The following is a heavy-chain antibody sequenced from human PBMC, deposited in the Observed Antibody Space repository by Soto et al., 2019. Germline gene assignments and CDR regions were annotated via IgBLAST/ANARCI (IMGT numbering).Heavy chain of an antibody. CDR3: ARDFGYCSSTSCYFRWGYYYYGMDV. CDR1: GFTFSDYY. V-gene: IGHV3-11*06. Sequence: GGSLRLSCAASGFTFSDYYMSWIRQAPGKGLEWVAYISSSSSYTNYADSVKGRFTISRDNAKNSLYLQMNSQRAEDTAVYYCARDFGYCSSTSCYFRWGYYYYGMDVWGQGTTVTVSS. CDR2: ISSSSSYT. J-gene: IGHJ6*02. D-gene: IGHD2-2*01.